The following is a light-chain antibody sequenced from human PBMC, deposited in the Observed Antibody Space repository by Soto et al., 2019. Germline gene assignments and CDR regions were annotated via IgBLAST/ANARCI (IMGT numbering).Light chain of an antibody. Sequence: QSALTQPASVSGSPGQSITISCTGSISDIGGYKYVSWYQQHPGKAPKLIIYEVSSRPSGVSNRFSGSKSGNTASLTISGLQADDEADYHCGSFTGGITPYVFGTGTKVTVL. CDR3: GSFTGGITPYV. CDR1: ISDIGGYKY. J-gene: IGLJ1*01. CDR2: EVS. V-gene: IGLV2-14*01.